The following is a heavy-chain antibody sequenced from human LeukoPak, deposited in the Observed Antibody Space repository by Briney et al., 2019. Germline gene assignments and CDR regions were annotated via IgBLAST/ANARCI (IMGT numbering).Heavy chain of an antibody. CDR1: GHTFTSYG. D-gene: IGHD4-11*01. CDR3: ARAGTTLLLDY. CDR2: ISAHNGKT. Sequence: GASVKVSCKASGHTFTSYGIIWVRQAPGQGLQWMGWISAHNGKTNYAQNLQGRVTMTTDTSTNTVYLELRSLTSDDTAVYYCARAGTTLLLDYWGQGTLVTVSS. J-gene: IGHJ4*02. V-gene: IGHV1-18*01.